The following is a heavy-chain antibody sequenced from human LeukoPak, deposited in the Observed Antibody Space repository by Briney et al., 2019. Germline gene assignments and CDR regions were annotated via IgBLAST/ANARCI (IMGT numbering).Heavy chain of an antibody. CDR3: AGEMATILGDAFDI. D-gene: IGHD5-24*01. CDR2: INPNSGGT. Sequence: ASVKVSCKASGYTFTGYYMHWVRQAPGQGLEWMGRINPNSGGTNYAQKFQGRVTMTRDTSISTAYMELSRLRSDDTAVYYCAGEMATILGDAFDIWGQGTMVTVSS. J-gene: IGHJ3*02. V-gene: IGHV1-2*06. CDR1: GYTFTGYY.